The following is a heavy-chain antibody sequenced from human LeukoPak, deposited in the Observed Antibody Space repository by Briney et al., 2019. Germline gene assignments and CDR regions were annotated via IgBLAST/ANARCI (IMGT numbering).Heavy chain of an antibody. J-gene: IGHJ5*02. CDR3: ARDRERNWFDP. D-gene: IGHD1-26*01. CDR2: IYYSGST. CDR1: GGSISSGGYY. V-gene: IGHV4-31*03. Sequence: SQTLSLTCTVSGGSISSGGYYWSWIRQHPGKGLEWIGYIYYSGSTYYNPSLKSRVTISVDTSKNQFSLKLSSVTAAATAVYYCARDRERNWFDPWGQGTLVTVSS.